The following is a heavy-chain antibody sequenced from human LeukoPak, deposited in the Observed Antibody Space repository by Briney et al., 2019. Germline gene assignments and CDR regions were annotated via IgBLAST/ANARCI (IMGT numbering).Heavy chain of an antibody. CDR1: GXSISSSSHY. CDR3: ARNLLAGYWYFDL. J-gene: IGHJ2*01. Sequence: SETLSLTCTVSGXSISSSSHYWGWIRQPPGKGLEWIGTIYYSGSTYYNPSLKSRVTISVDTSKKQFSLKLSSVTAADTAVYYCARNLLAGYWYFDLWGRGTLVSVSS. CDR2: IYYSGST. V-gene: IGHV4-39*01. D-gene: IGHD6-19*01.